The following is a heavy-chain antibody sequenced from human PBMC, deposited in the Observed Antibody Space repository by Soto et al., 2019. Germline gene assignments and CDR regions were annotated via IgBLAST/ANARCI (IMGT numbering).Heavy chain of an antibody. Sequence: SETLSLTCTVSGGSISSYYWSWIRQPPGKGLEWIGYIYYSGSTNYNPSLKSRVTISVDTSKNQLSLKLSFVTAADTAVYYCARLLDSGSYSGAFDVWGQGTIVT. CDR2: IYYSGST. J-gene: IGHJ3*01. CDR3: ARLLDSGSYSGAFDV. V-gene: IGHV4-59*01. D-gene: IGHD3-10*01. CDR1: GGSISSYY.